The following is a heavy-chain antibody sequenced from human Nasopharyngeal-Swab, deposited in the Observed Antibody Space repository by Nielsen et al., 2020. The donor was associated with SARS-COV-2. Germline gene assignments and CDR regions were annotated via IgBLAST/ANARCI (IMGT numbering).Heavy chain of an antibody. D-gene: IGHD6-19*01. CDR3: ARFTRERPRAGFDY. Sequence: VRQAPGQGLEWMGWSSTNTGNPTYAQGFTGRFVFSLDTTVSTAYLQISSLKAEDTAVYFCARFTRERPRAGFDYWGQGTLVTVSS. J-gene: IGHJ4*02. CDR2: SSTNTGNP. V-gene: IGHV7-4-1*02.